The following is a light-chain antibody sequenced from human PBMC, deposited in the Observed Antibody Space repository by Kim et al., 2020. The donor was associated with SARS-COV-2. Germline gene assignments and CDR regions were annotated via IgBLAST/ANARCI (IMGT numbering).Light chain of an antibody. V-gene: IGKV3-15*01. Sequence: LSVSPGERATLSCRVSQSISSNLAWYQQKPGQAPRLLIYGASTRATDIPVRFSGSGSGTEFTLTISSLQSEDFVVYYCQQYHNMQTFGQGTKLEI. J-gene: IGKJ2*01. CDR1: QSISSN. CDR3: QQYHNMQT. CDR2: GAS.